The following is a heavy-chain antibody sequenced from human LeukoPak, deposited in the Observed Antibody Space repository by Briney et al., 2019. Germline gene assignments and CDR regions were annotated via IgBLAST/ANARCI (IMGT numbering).Heavy chain of an antibody. CDR3: ARRGRGSWYH. CDR2: INHSGST. D-gene: IGHD2-15*01. J-gene: IGHJ5*02. Sequence: PSETLSLTCAVYGGSFSGYYWSWIRQPPGKGLEWIGEINHSGSTNYNPSLKSRVTISVDTSKNQFSLKLSSVTAADTAVYYCARRGRGSWYHWGQGTLVTVSS. V-gene: IGHV4-34*01. CDR1: GGSFSGYY.